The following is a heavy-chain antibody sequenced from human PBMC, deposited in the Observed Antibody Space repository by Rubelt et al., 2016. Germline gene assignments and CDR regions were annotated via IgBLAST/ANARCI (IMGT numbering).Heavy chain of an antibody. CDR3: ARDLDIKQQLVAGQYWFDP. J-gene: IGHJ5*02. Sequence: PGSSVKVSCKASGGTFSSYAISWVRQAPGQGLEWMGRIIPILGIANYAQKFQGRVTITADKSTSTAYMELSSLRSEDTAVYYCARDLDIKQQLVAGQYWFDPWGQGTLVTVSS. D-gene: IGHD6-13*01. CDR1: GGTFSSYA. CDR2: IIPILGIA. V-gene: IGHV1-69*04.